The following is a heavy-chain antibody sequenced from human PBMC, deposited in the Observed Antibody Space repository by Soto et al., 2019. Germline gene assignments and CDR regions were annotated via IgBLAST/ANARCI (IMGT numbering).Heavy chain of an antibody. V-gene: IGHV3-23*01. CDR1: VFSFRRSA. Sequence: QSGGSVRLSCAASVFSFRRSAMHWVRQAPGKGPEWVSGIGASGAGTYYADSVKGRFTISRDNPKNTLYLQMDSLRAEDTAKYYCAKGGYGGEVPPPFYNYGMDVWGQGTTVTVSS. J-gene: IGHJ6*02. CDR2: IGASGAGT. D-gene: IGHD5-12*01. CDR3: AKGGYGGEVPPPFYNYGMDV.